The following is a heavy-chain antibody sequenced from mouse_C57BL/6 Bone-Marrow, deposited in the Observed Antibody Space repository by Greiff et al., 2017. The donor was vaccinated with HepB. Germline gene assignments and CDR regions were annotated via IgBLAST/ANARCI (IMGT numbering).Heavy chain of an antibody. Sequence: QVHVKQSGAELARPGASVKLSCKASGYTFTSYGISWVKQRTGQGLEWIGEIYPRSGNTYYNEKFKGKATLTADKSSSTAYMELRSLTSEDSAVYFCASTVVPAYWGQGTLVTVSA. CDR1: GYTFTSYG. CDR2: IYPRSGNT. J-gene: IGHJ3*01. CDR3: ASTVVPAY. D-gene: IGHD1-1*01. V-gene: IGHV1-81*01.